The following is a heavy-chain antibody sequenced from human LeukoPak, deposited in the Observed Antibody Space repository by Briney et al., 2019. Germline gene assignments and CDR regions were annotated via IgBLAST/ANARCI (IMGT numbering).Heavy chain of an antibody. CDR1: GFIFSSYA. J-gene: IGHJ4*02. Sequence: PGGSLRLFCAASGFIFSSYAMSWVRQATGKGLEWVSAFSGSGGSTYYADSVKGRFTISRDNTKNTLYLQMNSLRAEDTAVYYCAKDRVRGYSYGYWDYWGQGTLVTVSS. CDR2: FSGSGGST. CDR3: AKDRVRGYSYGYWDY. V-gene: IGHV3-23*01. D-gene: IGHD5-18*01.